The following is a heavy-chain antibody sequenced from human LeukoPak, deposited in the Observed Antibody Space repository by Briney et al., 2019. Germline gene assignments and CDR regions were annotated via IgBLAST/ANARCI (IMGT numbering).Heavy chain of an antibody. CDR3: ARALVGSAANYYYYGMDV. Sequence: GGSLRLSCAASGFTFNSYAMHWVRQASGKGLEYVSAISSNGGSTYYANSVKGRFTISRDNSKNTVYLQMGSLRAEDMAVYYCARALVGSAANYYYYGMDVWGQGTTVTVSS. J-gene: IGHJ6*02. CDR1: GFTFNSYA. D-gene: IGHD2-2*01. CDR2: ISSNGGST. V-gene: IGHV3-64*01.